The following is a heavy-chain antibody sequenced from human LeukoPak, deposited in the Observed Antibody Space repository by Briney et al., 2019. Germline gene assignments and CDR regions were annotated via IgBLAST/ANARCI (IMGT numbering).Heavy chain of an antibody. Sequence: GGSLKLSCAASGFTFSGSAMHWVRQASGKGLEWVGRIRSKANSYATAYAASVKGRFTNSRDDSKNTAYLQMNSLKTEDTAVYYCTRHGGILTGYENTDYWGQGTLVTVSS. D-gene: IGHD3-9*01. V-gene: IGHV3-73*01. CDR3: TRHGGILTGYENTDY. CDR1: GFTFSGSA. J-gene: IGHJ4*02. CDR2: IRSKANSYAT.